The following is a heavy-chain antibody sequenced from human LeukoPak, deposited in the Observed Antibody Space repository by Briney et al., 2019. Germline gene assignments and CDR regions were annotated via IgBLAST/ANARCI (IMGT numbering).Heavy chain of an antibody. Sequence: ASVKVSCKASGGTFSNYGFSWVRQAPGQGLEWMGGIIPMSGALNYAHKFQGRVTITADESTSTAYMELSSLRSEDTAVYYCTRVITIGQPPYYYYMDVGGRGTTVTVSS. V-gene: IGHV1-69*13. D-gene: IGHD3-10*01. CDR2: IIPMSGAL. CDR1: GGTFSNYG. CDR3: TRVITIGQPPYYYYMDV. J-gene: IGHJ6*03.